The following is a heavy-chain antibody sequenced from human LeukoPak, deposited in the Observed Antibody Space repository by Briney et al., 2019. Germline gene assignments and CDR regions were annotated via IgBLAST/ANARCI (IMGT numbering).Heavy chain of an antibody. Sequence: GGSLRLSCAASGFTFSSYAMSWARQAPGKGLEWVSAISGSGGSTYYADSVKGRFTISRDNSKNTLYLQMNSLRAEDTAVYYCAKDFDGSTWFGRNYMDVWGKGTTVTVSS. CDR1: GFTFSSYA. D-gene: IGHD6-13*01. CDR3: AKDFDGSTWFGRNYMDV. CDR2: ISGSGGST. J-gene: IGHJ6*03. V-gene: IGHV3-23*01.